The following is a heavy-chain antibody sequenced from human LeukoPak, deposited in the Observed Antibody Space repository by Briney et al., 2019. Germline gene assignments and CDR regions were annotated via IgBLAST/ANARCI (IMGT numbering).Heavy chain of an antibody. V-gene: IGHV4-39*01. CDR3: ARHFRCSSTSCPRGVYYYMDV. CDR2: IYYSGST. CDR1: GGSISSSSYY. J-gene: IGHJ6*03. Sequence: PSETLSLTCTVSGGSISSSSYYWGWIRQPPGKGLEWIGSIYYSGSTYYNPSLKSRVTISVDTSKNQFSPKLSSVTAADTAVYYCARHFRCSSTSCPRGVYYYMDVWGKGTTVTVSS. D-gene: IGHD2-2*01.